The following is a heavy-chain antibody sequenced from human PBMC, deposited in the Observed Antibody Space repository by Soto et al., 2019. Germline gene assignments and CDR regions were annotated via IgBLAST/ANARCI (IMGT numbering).Heavy chain of an antibody. CDR3: ARDLFSPKLKARQDL. CDR1: GFTFSSYA. D-gene: IGHD1-26*01. CDR2: ISYDGSNK. V-gene: IGHV3-30-3*01. Sequence: QVQLVESGGGVVQPGRSLRLSCAASGFTFSSYAMHWVRQAPGKGLEWVAVISYDGSNKYYADSVKGRFTISRDNSKNTLYLQMNSLRAEDTAVYYCARDLFSPKLKARQDLWGQGTMVTVSS. J-gene: IGHJ3*01.